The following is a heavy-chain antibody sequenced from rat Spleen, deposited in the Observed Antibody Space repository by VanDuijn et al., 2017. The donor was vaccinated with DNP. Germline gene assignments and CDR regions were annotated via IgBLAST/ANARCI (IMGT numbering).Heavy chain of an antibody. CDR3: ARGIITALPYWSFDF. J-gene: IGHJ1*01. CDR2: INSAGSI. V-gene: IGHV3-3*01. D-gene: IGHD1-6*01. CDR1: GYSITSCCR. Sequence: EVQLQESGPGLVEPSQSLSLTCSVTGYSITSCCRWTWIRKFPGHKLEWMGYINSAGSIEYNPSLKGRISITSDTSKNQFFLQVNSVTTDDTATYYCARGIITALPYWSFDFWGPGTIVTVSS.